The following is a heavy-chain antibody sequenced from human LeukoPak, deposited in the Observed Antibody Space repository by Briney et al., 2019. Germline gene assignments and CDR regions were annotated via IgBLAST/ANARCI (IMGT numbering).Heavy chain of an antibody. V-gene: IGHV3-21*01. CDR2: ISTSGSYI. CDR1: GLTLSNYN. Sequence: GGSLRLSCAASGLTLSNYNMNWVRQAPGKGLEWVSSISTSGSYIYYANSMKGRFTISRDNAKNSLYLQMNSLRVEDSAVYYCATDLIHYYASGAKTWGQGTLVTVSS. J-gene: IGHJ5*02. CDR3: ATDLIHYYASGAKT. D-gene: IGHD3-10*01.